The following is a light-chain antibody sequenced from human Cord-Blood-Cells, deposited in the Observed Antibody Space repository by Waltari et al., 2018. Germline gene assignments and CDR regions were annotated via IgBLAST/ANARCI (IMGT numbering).Light chain of an antibody. CDR2: GAS. V-gene: IGKV3-15*01. J-gene: IGKJ2*01. Sequence: EIVMTQSPATLSVSPGESATLSCRASQSVSSNLAWYQQKPGQAPSLLIYGASTRATGIPARFSGSGSGTEFTRTISGLQSEDFAVYYCQQYNNWPMYTFGQGTKLEIK. CDR3: QQYNNWPMYT. CDR1: QSVSSN.